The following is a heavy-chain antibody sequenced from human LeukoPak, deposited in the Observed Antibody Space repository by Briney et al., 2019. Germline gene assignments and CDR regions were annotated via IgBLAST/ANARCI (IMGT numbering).Heavy chain of an antibody. V-gene: IGHV3-7*01. CDR1: GFTFSTYW. J-gene: IGHJ6*03. CDR2: IKADGGEK. CDR3: AKDGVIAAADYYYYYMDV. D-gene: IGHD6-13*01. Sequence: GGSLRLSCAASGFTFSTYWMNWFRQTPGKGLEWVAKIKADGGEKDHVASVKGRFTISRDNAKNSLYLQMNSLRVEDTAVYYCAKDGVIAAADYYYYYMDVWGKGTTVTVSS.